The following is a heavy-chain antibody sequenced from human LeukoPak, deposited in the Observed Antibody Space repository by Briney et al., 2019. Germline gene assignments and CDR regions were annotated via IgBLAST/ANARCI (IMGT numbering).Heavy chain of an antibody. V-gene: IGHV3-23*01. Sequence: GGSLRLSCAASGFTFSSYAMSWVRQAPGKGLEWVSAISGSGGSTYYADSVKGRFTISRDNSKNTLYLQMNSLRAEDTAVYYCAKALVQYCSSTSCYAGFDYWGQGTLVTVSS. CDR3: AKALVQYCSSTSCYAGFDY. CDR1: GFTFSSYA. D-gene: IGHD2-2*01. CDR2: ISGSGGST. J-gene: IGHJ4*02.